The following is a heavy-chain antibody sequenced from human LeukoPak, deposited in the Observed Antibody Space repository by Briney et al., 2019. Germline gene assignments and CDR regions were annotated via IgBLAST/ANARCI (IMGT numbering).Heavy chain of an antibody. CDR3: ARGPRWLQLNY. D-gene: IGHD5-24*01. CDR1: GGSISSYY. V-gene: IGHV4-59*01. Sequence: NASETLFLTCTVSGGSISSYYWSWIRQPPGKGLELIGYNYYSGNTNYNPYLKSRFPISVDTSKNQFSLKLSSVTAADTAVYYWARGPRWLQLNYWGQGTLVTVSS. J-gene: IGHJ4*02. CDR2: NYYSGNT.